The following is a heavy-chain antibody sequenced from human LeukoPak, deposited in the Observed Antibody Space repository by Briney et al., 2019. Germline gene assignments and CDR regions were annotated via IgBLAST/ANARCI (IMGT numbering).Heavy chain of an antibody. V-gene: IGHV4-59*02. J-gene: IGHJ4*02. CDR1: GASVSNSH. CDR3: SEGYFEPFAH. CDR2: LTYTGQT. Sequence: SDTLSLTCAVSGASVSNSHWNWIRQFPGKGLEWIGCLTYTGQTDCDPSVSSRVPLSLRPSHHPVSLKLQPVTAADTAVYYCSEGYFEPFAHWGPGTLV. D-gene: IGHD2/OR15-2a*01.